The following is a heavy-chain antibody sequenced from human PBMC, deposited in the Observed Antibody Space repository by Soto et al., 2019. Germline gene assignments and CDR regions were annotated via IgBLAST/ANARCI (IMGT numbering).Heavy chain of an antibody. D-gene: IGHD3-16*01. Sequence: GGSLSLSCAASGFTFSSYWMSWVRQAPGKGLEWVANIKQDGSEKYYVDSVKGRFTISRDNAKNSLYLQMNSLRAEDTAVYYCARAGYDYIWGSYKSHAFDIWGQGTMVTVSS. V-gene: IGHV3-7*01. CDR2: IKQDGSEK. CDR1: GFTFSSYW. CDR3: ARAGYDYIWGSYKSHAFDI. J-gene: IGHJ3*02.